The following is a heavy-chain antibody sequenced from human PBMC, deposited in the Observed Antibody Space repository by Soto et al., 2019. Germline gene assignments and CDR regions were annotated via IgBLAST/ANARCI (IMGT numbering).Heavy chain of an antibody. CDR1: GGSFSGYY. Sequence: PSETLSLTCAVYGGSFSGYYWSWIRQPPGKGLEWIGEINHSGSTNYNPSLKSRVTISVDTSKNQFSLKLSSVTAADTAVYYCARRGPYSGSPFDPWGQGTLVTVSS. CDR3: ARRGPYSGSPFDP. CDR2: INHSGST. V-gene: IGHV4-34*01. J-gene: IGHJ5*02. D-gene: IGHD1-26*01.